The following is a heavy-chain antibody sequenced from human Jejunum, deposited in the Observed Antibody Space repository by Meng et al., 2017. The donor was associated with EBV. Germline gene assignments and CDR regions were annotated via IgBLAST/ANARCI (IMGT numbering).Heavy chain of an antibody. CDR1: GYTFTNYG. D-gene: IGHD2-15*01. V-gene: IGHV1-18*01. J-gene: IGHJ4*02. CDR2: ISAYNGNT. CDR3: TILSHCDGGICYSYDY. Sequence: QVQLVQSEAEVKEPGAAVKVSSKASGYTFTNYGVSWVRQASGQGLEWMGWISAYNGNTDYAQKLQGRVTMTTDTPTSTAYMGLRSLRSDDTAVYYCTILSHCDGGICYSYDYWGQGTLVTVSS.